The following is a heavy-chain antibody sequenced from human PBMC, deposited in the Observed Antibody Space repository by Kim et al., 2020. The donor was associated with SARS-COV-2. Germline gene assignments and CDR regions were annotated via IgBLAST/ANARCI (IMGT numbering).Heavy chain of an antibody. Sequence: IYNADSVKGRCNISRDNAKISLYLQRNSLRAEETAVYYCARVRGYGRLDYWGEGTLVTVSS. CDR2: I. J-gene: IGHJ4*02. V-gene: IGHV3-11*04. D-gene: IGHD2-15*01. CDR3: ARVRGYGRLDY.